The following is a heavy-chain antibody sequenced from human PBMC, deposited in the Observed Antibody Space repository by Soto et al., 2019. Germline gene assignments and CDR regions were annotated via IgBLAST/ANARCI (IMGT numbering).Heavy chain of an antibody. D-gene: IGHD3-10*01. J-gene: IGHJ4*02. CDR2: ISSSSHYI. V-gene: IGHV3-21*01. Sequence: GGSLRLSCVASGFRFSGSTMNWVRQAPGKGLNWVSSISSSSHYIYYADSLKGRLTISRDNAKNSLFLQMNSLRAEDTAVYYCARDLGEVSALWGQGTLVTVS. CDR3: ARDLGEVSAL. CDR1: GFRFSGST.